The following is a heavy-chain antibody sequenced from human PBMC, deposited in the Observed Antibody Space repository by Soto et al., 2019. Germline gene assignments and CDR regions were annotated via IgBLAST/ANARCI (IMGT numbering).Heavy chain of an antibody. CDR1: GYTLNSYG. CDR2: ISAYNGNT. D-gene: IGHD2-15*01. Sequence: ASVKVSCTDSGYTLNSYGISWVRQDPGQGLEWMGWISAYNGNTNYAQKLQGRVTMTTDTSTSTAYMELRSLRSDDTAVYYCARDAAVVVAAADYWGQGTLVTVSS. V-gene: IGHV1-18*01. CDR3: ARDAAVVVAAADY. J-gene: IGHJ4*02.